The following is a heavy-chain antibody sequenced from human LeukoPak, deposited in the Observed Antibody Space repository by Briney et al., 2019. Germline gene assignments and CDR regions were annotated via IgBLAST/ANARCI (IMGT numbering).Heavy chain of an antibody. J-gene: IGHJ4*02. Sequence: SGGSLRLSCAASGFTFSSYAMHWVRQAPGKGLEYVSAISSNGGSTYYANSVKGRFTISRDNSKNTLYLQMGSLRAEDMAVYYFARNFGPSGLNYPEPFGYWGQGTLVTVSS. CDR3: ARNFGPSGLNYPEPFGY. CDR2: ISSNGGST. CDR1: GFTFSSYA. D-gene: IGHD1-7*01. V-gene: IGHV3-64*01.